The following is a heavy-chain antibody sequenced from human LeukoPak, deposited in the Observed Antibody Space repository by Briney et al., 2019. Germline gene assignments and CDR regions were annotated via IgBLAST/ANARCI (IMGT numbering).Heavy chain of an antibody. Sequence: SETLSLTCTVSGGSISSGDYYWSWIRQPPGKGLEWIGYIYCSGSTYYNPSLKSRVTISVDTSKNLFSLNLSSVTAADPAVYYCARDSSGSYSPAFFDYWGQGTLVTVSS. CDR1: GGSISSGDYY. CDR3: ARDSSGSYSPAFFDY. V-gene: IGHV4-30-4*01. D-gene: IGHD3-10*01. CDR2: IYCSGST. J-gene: IGHJ4*02.